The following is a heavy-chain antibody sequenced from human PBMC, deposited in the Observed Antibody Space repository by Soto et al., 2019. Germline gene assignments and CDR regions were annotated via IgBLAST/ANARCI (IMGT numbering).Heavy chain of an antibody. CDR1: GFTFSSYS. D-gene: IGHD3-10*01. J-gene: IGHJ3*02. CDR3: ARDRGGDVKAFDI. V-gene: IGHV3-21*01. Sequence: EVQLVESGGGLVKPGGSLRLSCAASGFTFSSYSMNWVRQAPGKGLEWVSSISSSSSYIYYADSVKGRFTISRDNAKNSLHMQMNSLRAEDTAVYYCARDRGGDVKAFDIWGQGTIVTVSS. CDR2: ISSSSSYI.